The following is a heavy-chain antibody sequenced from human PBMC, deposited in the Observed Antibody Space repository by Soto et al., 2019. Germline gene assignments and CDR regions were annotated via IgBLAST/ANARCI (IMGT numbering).Heavy chain of an antibody. D-gene: IGHD3-3*02. CDR3: ARHFYARAARDNWFDP. J-gene: IGHJ5*02. Sequence: SWTLALTCTVSGGSISSGTYYWSLIRQHPGKGLEWIGSISYAEYTYYSPSLRIRLTMSVDTSKNQFSLTLRYVTAADTDVYYCARHFYARAARDNWFDPWGQGTLVTVSS. V-gene: IGHV4-31*03. CDR1: GGSISSGTYY. CDR2: ISYAEYT.